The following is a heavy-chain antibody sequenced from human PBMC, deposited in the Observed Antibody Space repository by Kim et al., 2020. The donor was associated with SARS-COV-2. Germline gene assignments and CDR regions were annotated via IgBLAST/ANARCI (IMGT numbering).Heavy chain of an antibody. V-gene: IGHV3-23*01. CDR3: AKSHIVVVTANDAFDI. CDR1: GFTFSSYA. J-gene: IGHJ3*02. D-gene: IGHD2-21*02. Sequence: GGSLRLSCAASGFTFSSYAMSWVRQAPGKGLEWVSAISGSGGSTYYADSVKGRFTISRDNSKNTLYLQMNSLRAEDTAVYYCAKSHIVVVTANDAFDIWGQGTMVTVSP. CDR2: ISGSGGST.